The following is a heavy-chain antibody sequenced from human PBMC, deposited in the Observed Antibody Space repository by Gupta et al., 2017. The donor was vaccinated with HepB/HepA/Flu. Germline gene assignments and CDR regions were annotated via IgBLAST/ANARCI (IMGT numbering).Heavy chain of an antibody. D-gene: IGHD4-17*01. CDR3: ATVTSGC. CDR1: GFTFSSSY. J-gene: IGHJ4*02. Sequence: EMQLVESGGDVVQPGGSLRLSCAASGFTFSSSYLQWVRQAPGKGLVWVSRINPDGSSTTYAESVKGRFTISRDNAKNTLYLQMNSLGDDDTAVYYCATVTSGCWGQGTLVTVSS. V-gene: IGHV3-74*03. CDR2: INPDGSST.